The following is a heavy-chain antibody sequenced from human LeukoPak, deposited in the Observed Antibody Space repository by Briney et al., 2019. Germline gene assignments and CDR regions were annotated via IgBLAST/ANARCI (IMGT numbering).Heavy chain of an antibody. J-gene: IGHJ6*03. CDR1: GFTFSIYA. D-gene: IGHD3-22*01. V-gene: IGHV3-23*01. CDR2: INHNSGRT. Sequence: PGGSVRLSCAASGFTFSIYAVSWVRQARGGGLEWFSGINHNSGRTYYADSVKGRFTICRDKSKNTLYLQINSLRAEDTDVYYCAKDQGYDSSGLLRFYMDAWGTGTTVTVSS. CDR3: AKDQGYDSSGLLRFYMDA.